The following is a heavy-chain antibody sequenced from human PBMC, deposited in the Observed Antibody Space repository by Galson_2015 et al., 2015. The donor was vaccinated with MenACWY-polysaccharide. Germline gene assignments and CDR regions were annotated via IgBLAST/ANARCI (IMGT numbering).Heavy chain of an antibody. D-gene: IGHD6-13*01. CDR2: HRKDGRE. J-gene: IGHJ4*02. Sequence: PLRLSCPGSGFNLGGNGWSWVRLAAGKGLEWVALHRKDGREHYPDVVTGRITISRHNSKYTLYLQMNILSPEDTAVYYWSRNPSRLDIAASSHWGQGALVSVSS. V-gene: IGHV3-33*07. CDR1: GFNLGGNG. CDR3: SRNPSRLDIAASSH.